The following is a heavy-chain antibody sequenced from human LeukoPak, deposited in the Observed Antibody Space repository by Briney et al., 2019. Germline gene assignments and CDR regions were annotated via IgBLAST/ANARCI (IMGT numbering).Heavy chain of an antibody. D-gene: IGHD3-22*01. Sequence: SETLSLTCIVSGGSVSSYYWTWVRQPPGKGLEWIGYIYNSGSTNYNPSLKSRVTISVDTSKNQFSLKLSSVTAADTAVYYCARDTDSSGYYDSWGQGTLVTVSS. CDR3: ARDTDSSGYYDS. V-gene: IGHV4-59*02. CDR1: GGSVSSYY. J-gene: IGHJ5*01. CDR2: IYNSGST.